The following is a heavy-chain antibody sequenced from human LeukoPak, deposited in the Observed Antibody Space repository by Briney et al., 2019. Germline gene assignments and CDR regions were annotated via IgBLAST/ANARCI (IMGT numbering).Heavy chain of an antibody. V-gene: IGHV3-20*04. CDR2: INWNGGST. J-gene: IGHJ5*02. CDR1: GFNFDDYG. D-gene: IGHD1-26*01. CDR3: ARDAPGIVGAPGGGT. Sequence: GGSLRLSCEASGFNFDDYGMSWVRQAPGKGLEWVSGINWNGGSTGYADSVKGRFIISRDNTKNSLYLQMNSLRAEDTAFYYCARDAPGIVGAPGGGTWGQGTLVTVSS.